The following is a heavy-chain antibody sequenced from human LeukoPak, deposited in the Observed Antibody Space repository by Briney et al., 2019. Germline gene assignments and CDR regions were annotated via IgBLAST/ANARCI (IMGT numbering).Heavy chain of an antibody. D-gene: IGHD3-22*01. CDR1: GFIVSSNY. J-gene: IGHJ5*02. CDR3: ARSPWGITMIAEA. V-gene: IGHV3-53*01. CDR2: IYSGGST. Sequence: QPGGSLRLSCAASGFIVSSNYMSWVRQAPGKGLEWVPVIYSGGSTYYADSVKGRFTISRDNSKNTLYLQMNSLRAEDTAVYYCARSPWGITMIAEAWGQGTLVTVSS.